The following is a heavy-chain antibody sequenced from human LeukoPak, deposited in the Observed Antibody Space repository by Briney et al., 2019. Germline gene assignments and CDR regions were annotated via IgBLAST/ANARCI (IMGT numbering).Heavy chain of an antibody. CDR1: GGSISSSSYY. J-gene: IGHJ4*02. CDR2: IYYSGST. D-gene: IGHD3-9*01. V-gene: IGHV4-39*07. CDR3: ARVSVLIGYYISGIDY. Sequence: SETLSLTCTVSGGSISSSSYYWGWIRQPPGKGLEWIGSIYYSGSTYYNPSLKSRVTISVDTSKNQFSLKLSSVTAADTAMYYCARVSVLIGYYISGIDYWGQGTLVTVSS.